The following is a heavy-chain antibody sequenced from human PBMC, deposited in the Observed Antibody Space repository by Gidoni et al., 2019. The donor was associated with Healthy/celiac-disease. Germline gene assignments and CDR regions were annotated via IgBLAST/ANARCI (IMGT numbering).Heavy chain of an antibody. CDR1: GFTFSSYG. CDR2: IWYDGSNK. J-gene: IGHJ4*02. V-gene: IGHV3-33*01. Sequence: QVQLVESGGGVVQPGRSLRLSCAASGFTFSSYGMHWVRQAPGKGLGWVAVIWYDGSNKYYADSVKGRFTISRDNSKNTLYLQMNSLRAEDTAVYYCARDFAAGAPLDYWGQGTLVTVSS. CDR3: ARDFAAGAPLDY. D-gene: IGHD6-13*01.